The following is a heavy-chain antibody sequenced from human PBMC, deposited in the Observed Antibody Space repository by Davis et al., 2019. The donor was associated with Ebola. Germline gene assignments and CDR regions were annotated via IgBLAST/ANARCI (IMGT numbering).Heavy chain of an antibody. D-gene: IGHD2-2*01. J-gene: IGHJ3*02. CDR3: ARGYCSTITCHFAFDI. CDR2: TYYRSKWYN. V-gene: IGHV6-1*01. CDR1: GDSVSSNSAA. Sequence: PSETLSLTCAISGDSVSSNSAAWNWFRQSPSRGLEWLGRTYYRSKWYNDYAVSVKSQITINPDTSKNQFPLQLNSVTPEDSAVYYCARGYCSTITCHFAFDIWGQGTMVTVSP.